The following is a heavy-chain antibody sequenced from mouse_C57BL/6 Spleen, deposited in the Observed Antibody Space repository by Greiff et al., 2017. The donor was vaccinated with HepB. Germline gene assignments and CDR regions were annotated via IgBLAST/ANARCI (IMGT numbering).Heavy chain of an antibody. CDR3: ARTDYGSSHEYFDV. D-gene: IGHD1-1*01. CDR1: GYTFTDYN. Sequence: EVQLQQSGPELVKPGASVKMSCKASGYTFTDYNMPWVKQSHGKSLEWIGYINPNNGGTSYNQKFKGKATLTVNKSSSTAYMELRSLTSEDSAVYYCARTDYGSSHEYFDVWGTGTTVTVSS. V-gene: IGHV1-22*01. CDR2: INPNNGGT. J-gene: IGHJ1*03.